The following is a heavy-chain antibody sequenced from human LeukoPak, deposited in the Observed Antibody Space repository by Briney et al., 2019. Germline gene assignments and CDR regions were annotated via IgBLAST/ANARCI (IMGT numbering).Heavy chain of an antibody. J-gene: IGHJ4*02. V-gene: IGHV1-18*01. CDR2: ISAYNGNT. D-gene: IGHD4-17*01. Sequence: ASVKVSCKASGYTFTSYGISWVRQASGQGLEWMGWISAYNGNTNYAQKLQGRVTMTTDTSTSTAYMELRSLRSDDTAVYYCARDLRADDYGDYVFDYWGRGTLVTVSS. CDR1: GYTFTSYG. CDR3: ARDLRADDYGDYVFDY.